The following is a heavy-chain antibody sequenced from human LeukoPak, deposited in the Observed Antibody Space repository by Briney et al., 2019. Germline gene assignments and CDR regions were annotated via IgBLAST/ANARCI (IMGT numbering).Heavy chain of an antibody. CDR3: ASRSPGDSGGWYAPLD. D-gene: IGHD6-19*01. V-gene: IGHV3-11*04. CDR1: GFTFSDYY. J-gene: IGHJ4*02. CDR2: ISSSGSTI. Sequence: VGSLRLSCAASGFTFSDYYMSWIRQAPGKGLEWVSYISSSGSTIYYADSVKGRFTISRDNAKNSLYLQMNSLRAEDTAVYYCASRSPGDSGGWYAPLDWGQGTLVTVSS.